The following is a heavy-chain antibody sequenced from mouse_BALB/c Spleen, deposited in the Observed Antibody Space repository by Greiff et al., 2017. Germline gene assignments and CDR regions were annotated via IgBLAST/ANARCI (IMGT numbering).Heavy chain of an antibody. J-gene: IGHJ3*01. CDR2: ISSGGSYT. D-gene: IGHD1-2*01. CDR3: TRDIYYGYWFAY. Sequence: EVKLVESGGGLVKPGGSLKLSCAASGFTFSSYTMSWVRQTPEKRLEWVATISSGGSYTYYPDSVKGRFTISRDNAKNTLYLQMSSLKSEDTAMYYCTRDIYYGYWFAYWGQGTLVTVSA. V-gene: IGHV5-6-4*01. CDR1: GFTFSSYT.